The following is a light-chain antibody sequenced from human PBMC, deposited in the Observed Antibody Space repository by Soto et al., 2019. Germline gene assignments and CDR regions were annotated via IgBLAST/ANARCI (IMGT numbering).Light chain of an antibody. CDR3: AAWDGSLHNVI. Sequence: QSVLTQPPSASGTPGQRVTISCSGSGSSIGTNTVNWYRQLPGTAPKLLIYGDNQRPSGVPDRYSGSKSGTSASLAISGLQSEDEAEYYCAAWDGSLHNVIFGGGTQLTVL. V-gene: IGLV1-44*01. CDR1: GSSIGTNT. CDR2: GDN. J-gene: IGLJ2*01.